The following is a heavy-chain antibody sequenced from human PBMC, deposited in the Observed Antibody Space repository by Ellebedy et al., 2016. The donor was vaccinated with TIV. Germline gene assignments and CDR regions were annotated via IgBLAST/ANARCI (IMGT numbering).Heavy chain of an antibody. J-gene: IGHJ4*02. D-gene: IGHD3-22*01. CDR1: GFSFSSCA. V-gene: IGHV3-23*01. CDR3: EKHQYESRGYMFDN. Sequence: GESLKISCAASGFSFSSCAMSWVRQAPGKGLEWVSTITGSAGRTYNADSVKGRFTISRDNSKNTLYLQMNSLRAEDTAVFYCEKHQYESRGYMFDNWGQGTLVTVSS. CDR2: ITGSAGRT.